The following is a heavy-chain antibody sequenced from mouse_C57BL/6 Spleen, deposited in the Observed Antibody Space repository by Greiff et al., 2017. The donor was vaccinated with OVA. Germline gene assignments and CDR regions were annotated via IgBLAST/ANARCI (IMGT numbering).Heavy chain of an antibody. D-gene: IGHD1-1*01. CDR1: GYTFTDYE. CDR3: TRGNYGSSLYYSMDD. V-gene: IGHV1-15*01. Sequence: LVESGAALVRPGASVTLSCKASGYTFTDYEMHWVKQTPVHGLEWIGDIDPETGGTAYNQKFKGKDILTAAKSSSTAYMELRSQPCEDSAVYYFTRGNYGSSLYYSMDDWGQGASVTVSS. CDR2: IDPETGGT. J-gene: IGHJ4*01.